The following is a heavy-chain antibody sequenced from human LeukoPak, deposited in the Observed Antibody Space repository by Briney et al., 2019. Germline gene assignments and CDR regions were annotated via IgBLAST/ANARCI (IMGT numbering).Heavy chain of an antibody. J-gene: IGHJ4*02. CDR2: IYPGDSDT. D-gene: IGHD2-8*01. V-gene: IGHV5-51*03. Sequence: PGESLKISCKGSGYSFTSYWIGWVRHMPGKGLEWMGIIYPGDSDTRYSPPFQGQLTISADKSISTAYLQWSSLKASDSAMYYCARLSGGYCTNGVCYGLIAWYWGQGTLVTVSS. CDR1: GYSFTSYW. CDR3: ARLSGGYCTNGVCYGLIAWY.